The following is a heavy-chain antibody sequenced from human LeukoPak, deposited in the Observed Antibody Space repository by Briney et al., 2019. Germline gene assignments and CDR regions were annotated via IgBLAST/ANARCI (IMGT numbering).Heavy chain of an antibody. D-gene: IGHD3-22*01. J-gene: IGHJ2*01. CDR3: ARDHPDYYDSSGYYGWYLDL. Sequence: GASVKVSCKASGGTFSSYAISWVRQAPGQGLEWMGRIIPIFGIANYAQKFQGRVTITADKSTSTAYMELSSLRSEDTAVYYCARDHPDYYDSSGYYGWYLDLWGRGTLVTASS. CDR1: GGTFSSYA. CDR2: IIPIFGIA. V-gene: IGHV1-69*04.